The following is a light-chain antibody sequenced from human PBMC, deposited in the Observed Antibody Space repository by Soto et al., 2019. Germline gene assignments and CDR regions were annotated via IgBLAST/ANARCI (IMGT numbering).Light chain of an antibody. CDR1: QSVSSN. CDR3: QQYNNWPPLT. Sequence: EIVMTQSPATLSVSPGERDTLSCRASQSVSSNLAWYQQKPGQAPRLLIYGASTRATAIPARFSGSGSGTEFTLTISSLQSEDFAVYYCQQYNNWPPLTFGPGTKVDIK. V-gene: IGKV3-15*01. CDR2: GAS. J-gene: IGKJ3*01.